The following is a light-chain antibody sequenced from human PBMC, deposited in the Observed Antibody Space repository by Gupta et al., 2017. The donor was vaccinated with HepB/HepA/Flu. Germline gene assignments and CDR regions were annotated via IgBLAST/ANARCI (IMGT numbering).Light chain of an antibody. J-gene: IGKJ3*01. CDR1: QGVLKSCNNENC. Sequence: DIVMTQSPESLAVSLGERATINCKASQGVLKSCNNENCLAWYQQKPGQPPKLLIYWTSTRESGVPDRFSGSGSGTNFTLTISSLQAEDVATYYCHQFCNSLLTFGPGTTVNI. CDR2: WTS. V-gene: IGKV4-1*01. CDR3: HQFCNSLLT.